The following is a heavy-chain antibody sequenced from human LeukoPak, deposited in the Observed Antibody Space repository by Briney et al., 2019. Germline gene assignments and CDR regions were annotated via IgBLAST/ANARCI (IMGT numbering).Heavy chain of an antibody. D-gene: IGHD3-22*01. J-gene: IGHJ5*02. CDR2: ISAYNGNT. CDR3: ARDMLYYYYGDNWFDP. Sequence: ASVKVSCKASGYTFTSYGLCWVRPAPGQGRERMGWISAYNGNTNYAQKLQGRVTMTTDTSTSTAYMELRSLTSDDAAVYYCARDMLYYYYGDNWFDPWGQGTLVTVSS. V-gene: IGHV1-18*01. CDR1: GYTFTSYG.